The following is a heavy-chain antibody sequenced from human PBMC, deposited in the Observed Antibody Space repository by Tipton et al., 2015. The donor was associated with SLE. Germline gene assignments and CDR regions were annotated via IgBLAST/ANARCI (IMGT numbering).Heavy chain of an antibody. D-gene: IGHD6-6*01. CDR3: TRLAGRRFPFDS. V-gene: IGHV4-34*01. CDR1: GGSFSDYS. J-gene: IGHJ4*02. CDR2: ITHSGST. Sequence: TLSLTCAVYGGSFSDYSWSWIRQPPGKGLEWIGEITHSGSTNYNPPLRSRVTISVDTSKNQFSLRLSSVTAADTAVYFCTRLAGRRFPFDSWGQGTLVTVSS.